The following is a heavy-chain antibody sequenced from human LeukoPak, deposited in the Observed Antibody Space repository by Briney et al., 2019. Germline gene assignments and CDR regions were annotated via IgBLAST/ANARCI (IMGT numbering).Heavy chain of an antibody. V-gene: IGHV1-8*03. Sequence: ASVKASCKASGYTFTTLDINWVRQATGQGLEWMGWINPNSGNTGSTQKFQGRVTITRNTSISTAYMELSNLRSEDTAVYYCARVDGSPDYWGQGTLVTVSS. J-gene: IGHJ4*02. D-gene: IGHD2-15*01. CDR3: ARVDGSPDY. CDR2: INPNSGNT. CDR1: GYTFTTLD.